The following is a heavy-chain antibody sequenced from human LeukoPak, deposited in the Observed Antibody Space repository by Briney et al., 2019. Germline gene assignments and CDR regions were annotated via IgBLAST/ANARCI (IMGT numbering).Heavy chain of an antibody. CDR2: IYYSGST. J-gene: IGHJ4*02. CDR1: GGSISSYY. Sequence: SETLSLTCTVSGGSISSYYWSWIRQPPGKGLEWIGYIYYSGSTNYNPSLKSRVTISVDTSKNQFSLKLSSVTAADTAVYYCARQSLDYYGSGSPPDYWGQGTLVTVSS. D-gene: IGHD3-10*01. V-gene: IGHV4-59*08. CDR3: ARQSLDYYGSGSPPDY.